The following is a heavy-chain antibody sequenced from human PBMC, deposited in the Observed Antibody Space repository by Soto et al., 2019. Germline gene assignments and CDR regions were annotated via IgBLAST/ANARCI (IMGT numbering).Heavy chain of an antibody. V-gene: IGHV1-8*01. CDR1: GYSFTNND. Sequence: GASVKVSCKASGYSFTNNDVSWVRQGTGQGLEWMGWMNPGSGGTGYAQKFQGRVTMTRDISIATAYMELSSLRSDDTAIYYCARMATFGSLNWFDPWGQGTLVTAS. J-gene: IGHJ5*02. CDR3: ARMATFGSLNWFDP. D-gene: IGHD3-16*01. CDR2: MNPGSGGT.